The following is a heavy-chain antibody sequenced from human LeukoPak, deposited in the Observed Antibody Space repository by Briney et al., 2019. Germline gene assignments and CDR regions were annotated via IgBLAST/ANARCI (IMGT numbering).Heavy chain of an antibody. Sequence: PSETLSLTCTVSGGSISSGSYYWNWIRQPAGKGLEWIGRIYTSGSTNYNPSLKSRVTISVDTSKNQFSLKLSSVTAADTAVYYCARDGGEMATITGFDYWGQGTLVTVSS. J-gene: IGHJ4*02. CDR1: GGSISSGSYY. CDR2: IYTSGST. CDR3: ARDGGEMATITGFDY. D-gene: IGHD5-24*01. V-gene: IGHV4-61*02.